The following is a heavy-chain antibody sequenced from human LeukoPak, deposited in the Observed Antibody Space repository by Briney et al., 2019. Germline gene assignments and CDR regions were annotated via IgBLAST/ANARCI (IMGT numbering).Heavy chain of an antibody. Sequence: SETLSLTCTVSGGSISTGGYYWSWIRQHPGKGLEWIGYIYYSGSTNYNPSLKSRVTISVDTSKNQFSLKLNSVTAADTAVYYCARTRAYGGRPDYWGQGTLVTVSS. CDR1: GGSISTGGYY. V-gene: IGHV4-61*08. CDR3: ARTRAYGGRPDY. CDR2: IYYSGST. D-gene: IGHD4-23*01. J-gene: IGHJ4*02.